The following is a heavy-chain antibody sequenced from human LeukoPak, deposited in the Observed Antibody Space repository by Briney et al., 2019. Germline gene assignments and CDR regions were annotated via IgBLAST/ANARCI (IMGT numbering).Heavy chain of an antibody. J-gene: IGHJ3*02. V-gene: IGHV1-2*02. CDR2: INPNSGGT. CDR1: GYTFTGYY. D-gene: IGHD3-22*01. Sequence: VASVKVSCKASGYTFTGYYMHWVRQAPGQGLEWMGWINPNSGGTNYAQKFQGRVTMTRDTSISTAYMELSRLRSDDTAVYYCAINIYYDSSGPPLGAFDIWGQGTMVTVSS. CDR3: AINIYYDSSGPPLGAFDI.